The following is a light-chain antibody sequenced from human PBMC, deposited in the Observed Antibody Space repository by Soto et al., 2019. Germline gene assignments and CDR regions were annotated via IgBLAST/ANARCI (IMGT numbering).Light chain of an antibody. CDR1: SSDVGSYNY. CDR2: DVS. J-gene: IGLJ1*01. V-gene: IGLV2-14*01. Sequence: QSALTQPASVGGSPGQLITISCTGTSSDVGSYNYVSWYQQHPGKAPKLMIYDVSDRPSGVSNRFSGSKSGSSASLTISGLQAEDVADYYCSSYASGSTYVFGTGTKLTVL. CDR3: SSYASGSTYV.